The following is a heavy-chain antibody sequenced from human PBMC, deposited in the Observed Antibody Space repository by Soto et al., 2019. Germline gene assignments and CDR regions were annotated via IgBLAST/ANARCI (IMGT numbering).Heavy chain of an antibody. V-gene: IGHV4-31*03. CDR3: ARGGGEQQLVLYFQH. CDR1: GGSISSGGYY. D-gene: IGHD6-13*01. Sequence: QVQLQESGPGLVKPSQTLSLTCTVSGGSISSGGYYWSWIRQHPGKGLEWIGYIYYSGSTYYNPSLKSRVTISVDTSKNQFSLKLSSVTAADTAVYYCARGGGEQQLVLYFQHWGQGTLVTVSS. J-gene: IGHJ1*01. CDR2: IYYSGST.